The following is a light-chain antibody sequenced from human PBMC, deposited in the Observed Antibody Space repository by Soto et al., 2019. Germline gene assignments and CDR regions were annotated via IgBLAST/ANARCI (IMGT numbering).Light chain of an antibody. Sequence: ETVMTQSPATLSVSPWERATLSFGASQSVSSKLAWYQQKPGQAPRLLIYGASTRATGIPARFSGSGSGTEFTLTISSLQPEDFATYYCQQSYSTPWTFGQGTKVDIK. CDR3: QQSYSTPWT. J-gene: IGKJ1*01. CDR2: GAS. CDR1: QSVSSK. V-gene: IGKV3D-15*01.